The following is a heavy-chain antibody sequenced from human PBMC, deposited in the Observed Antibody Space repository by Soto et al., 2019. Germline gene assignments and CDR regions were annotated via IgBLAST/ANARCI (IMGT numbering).Heavy chain of an antibody. CDR2: INHSGST. CDR3: ARVSSGWYRHWFDP. D-gene: IGHD6-19*01. V-gene: IGHV4-34*01. CDR1: GGSFSGYY. Sequence: PSETLSLTCAVYGGSFSGYYWSWIRQPPGKGLEWIGEINHSGSTNYNPSLKCRVTISVDTSKNQFSLKLSSVTAADTAVYYCARVSSGWYRHWFDPWGQGTLVTVSS. J-gene: IGHJ5*02.